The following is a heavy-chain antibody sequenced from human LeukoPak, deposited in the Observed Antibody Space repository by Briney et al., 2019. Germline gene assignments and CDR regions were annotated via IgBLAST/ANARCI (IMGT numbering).Heavy chain of an antibody. CDR1: GGSISSGDYY. CDR3: ARDWIAVADAFDI. D-gene: IGHD6-19*01. CDR2: IYYSGST. Sequence: SETLSLTCTVSGGSISSGDYYWGWIRQPPGKGLEWIGYIYYSGSTYYNPSLKSRVTISVDTSKNQFSLKLSSVTAADTAVYYCARDWIAVADAFDIWGQGTMVTVSS. V-gene: IGHV4-30-4*01. J-gene: IGHJ3*02.